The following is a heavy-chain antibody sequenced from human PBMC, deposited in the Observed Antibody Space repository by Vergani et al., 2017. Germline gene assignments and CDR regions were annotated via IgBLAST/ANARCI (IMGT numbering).Heavy chain of an antibody. D-gene: IGHD3-16*01. J-gene: IGHJ3*02. CDR1: GVSIGSNSYY. Sequence: QLQLQESGPGLVKPSETLSLTCTVSGVSIGSNSYYWGWIRQPPGKGLEWIGSIYYSGSTYYNPSLKSRVTISVDTSKNQFSLKLTSVTATDTAIYFCARGNPYVDFDIWGQGTMITVSS. V-gene: IGHV4-39*01. CDR2: IYYSGST. CDR3: ARGNPYVDFDI.